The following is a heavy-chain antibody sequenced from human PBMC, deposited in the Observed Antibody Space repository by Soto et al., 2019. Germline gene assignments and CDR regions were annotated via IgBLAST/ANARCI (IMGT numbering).Heavy chain of an antibody. J-gene: IGHJ6*02. Sequence: QVQLVESGGGVVQPGRSLRLSCAASGFTFSSYGMHWVRQAPGKGLEWVAVISYDGSNKYYADSVKGRFTISRDNSKNTLYLQMNSLSAEDTAVYYCAKVRLGGTYYYYGMDVWGQGTTVTVSS. CDR3: AKVRLGGTYYYYGMDV. CDR2: ISYDGSNK. D-gene: IGHD1-1*01. CDR1: GFTFSSYG. V-gene: IGHV3-30*18.